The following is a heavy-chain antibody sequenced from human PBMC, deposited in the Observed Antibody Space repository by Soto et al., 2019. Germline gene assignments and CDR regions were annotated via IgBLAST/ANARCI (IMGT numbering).Heavy chain of an antibody. J-gene: IGHJ4*02. V-gene: IGHV3-23*01. CDR3: AKGWDYDFWSGYYPFDY. CDR1: GCPFSSYA. Sequence: GGSLRLSCAASGCPFSSYAMSWVRQAPGKGLEWVSAISGSGGSTYYADSVKGRFTISRDNSKNTLYLQMNSLRAEDTAVYYCAKGWDYDFWSGYYPFDYWGQGTLVTVSS. CDR2: ISGSGGST. D-gene: IGHD3-3*01.